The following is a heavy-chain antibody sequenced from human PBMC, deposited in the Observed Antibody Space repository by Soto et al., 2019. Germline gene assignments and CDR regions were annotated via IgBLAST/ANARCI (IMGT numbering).Heavy chain of an antibody. Sequence: EVQLVEPGGGLVQPGGSLRLSCAASGFTFSSYWMHWVRQAPGKGLVWVSRIKSDGSNINYADSVKGRFTISRDNAKNTLYLQMNSLRAEDTAIYYCARGGFSGSGSFIQGDYWGQGTLVTVSS. CDR3: ARGGFSGSGSFIQGDY. V-gene: IGHV3-74*01. D-gene: IGHD3-10*01. CDR2: IKSDGSNI. J-gene: IGHJ4*02. CDR1: GFTFSSYW.